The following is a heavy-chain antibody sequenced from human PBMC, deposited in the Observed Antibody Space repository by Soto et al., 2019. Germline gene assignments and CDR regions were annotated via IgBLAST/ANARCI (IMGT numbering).Heavy chain of an antibody. CDR2: ISAHNGNT. CDR3: SRGRYGDY. CDR1: GYAFTTYG. V-gene: IGHV1-18*01. D-gene: IGHD1-1*01. J-gene: IGHJ4*02. Sequence: QVHQVQSGAEVKKPGASVKVSCKGSGYAFTTYGITWVRQAPGQVLEWMGWISAHNGNTNYAQKLQGRVTVTRDTSTSTSYMELRSLRSDDTAVYYCSRGRYGDYWGQGALVTGSA.